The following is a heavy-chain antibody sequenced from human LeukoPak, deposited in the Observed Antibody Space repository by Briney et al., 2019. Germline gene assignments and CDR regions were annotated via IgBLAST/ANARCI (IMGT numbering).Heavy chain of an antibody. Sequence: PGGSLRLSCVASGFTFRSYGMSWVRQAPGKGLEWVSGIYTNGRDTRYADSVKGRFTISRDNSKNTLYLQMHSLRVEDTAVYYCAHLVWEYVGGLDVWGQGTKVTVSS. D-gene: IGHD1-26*01. V-gene: IGHV3-23*05. J-gene: IGHJ6*02. CDR1: GFTFRSYG. CDR2: IYTNGRDT. CDR3: AHLVWEYVGGLDV.